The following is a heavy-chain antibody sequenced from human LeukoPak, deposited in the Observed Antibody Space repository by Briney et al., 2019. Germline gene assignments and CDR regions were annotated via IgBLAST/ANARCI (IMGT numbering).Heavy chain of an antibody. Sequence: SETLSLTCTVYGGSFGSFSGYYWSWVRQPPGKGLEWIGEINHIGSTNYNPSLKSRVTISVDTSKNQFSLKLSSVTAADTAVYYCAKWGSNGYYYMDVWGKGTTVTVSS. J-gene: IGHJ6*03. CDR2: INHIGST. CDR1: GGSFGSFSGYY. CDR3: AKWGSNGYYYMDV. V-gene: IGHV4-34*01. D-gene: IGHD3-16*01.